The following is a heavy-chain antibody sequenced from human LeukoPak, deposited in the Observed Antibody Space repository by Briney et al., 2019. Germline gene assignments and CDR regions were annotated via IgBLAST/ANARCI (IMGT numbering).Heavy chain of an antibody. J-gene: IGHJ3*02. Sequence: ASVKVSCKASGYTFTSYDINWVRQATGQGLEWMGWMNPNSGNTGYAQKFQGRVTITRNTSISTAYMELSSLRSEDTAVYYCARARQLVHAFGIWGQGTMVTVSS. CDR2: MNPNSGNT. V-gene: IGHV1-8*03. CDR3: ARARQLVHAFGI. D-gene: IGHD6-13*01. CDR1: GYTFTSYD.